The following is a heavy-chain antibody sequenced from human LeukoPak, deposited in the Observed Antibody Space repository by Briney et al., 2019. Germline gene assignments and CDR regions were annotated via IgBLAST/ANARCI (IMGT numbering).Heavy chain of an antibody. V-gene: IGHV4-61*02. CDR3: ARHRSGWLQSSFDY. D-gene: IGHD5-24*01. J-gene: IGHJ4*02. CDR1: GDSISNGTYY. Sequence: SETLSLTCIVSGDSISNGTYYWHWIRQPAVKGLEWIGRIYSTGSTNYNPSLKSRFTISVDTSKNQFSLKLSSVTAADTAVYYCARHRSGWLQSSFDYWGQGTLVTVSS. CDR2: IYSTGST.